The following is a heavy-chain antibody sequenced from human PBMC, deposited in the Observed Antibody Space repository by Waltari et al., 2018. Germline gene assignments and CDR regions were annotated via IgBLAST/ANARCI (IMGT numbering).Heavy chain of an antibody. V-gene: IGHV3-53*04. Sequence: EVQLVESGGGLVQPGGSLRLSCAASGFTVSSNYMSWVRQAPGKGLEWVSVIYSGGSTYYADSVKGRFPISRHNSKNTLYLQMNSLRAEDTAVYYCATYSSSWPPFDYWGQGTLVTVSS. CDR3: ATYSSSWPPFDY. CDR1: GFTVSSNY. D-gene: IGHD6-13*01. J-gene: IGHJ4*02. CDR2: IYSGGST.